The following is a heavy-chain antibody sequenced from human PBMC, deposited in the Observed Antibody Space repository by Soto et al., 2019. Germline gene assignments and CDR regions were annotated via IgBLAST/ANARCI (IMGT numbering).Heavy chain of an antibody. J-gene: IGHJ6*02. Sequence: GESLKISCKGSGYSFTSYWISWVRQMPGKGLEWMGRIDPSDSYTNYSPSFQGHVTVSADKSISTAYLQWSSLKASDTAMYYCARHAYYGSGSRYYYYYGMDVWGQGTTVTVSS. CDR1: GYSFTSYW. CDR2: IDPSDSYT. CDR3: ARHAYYGSGSRYYYYYGMDV. D-gene: IGHD3-10*01. V-gene: IGHV5-10-1*01.